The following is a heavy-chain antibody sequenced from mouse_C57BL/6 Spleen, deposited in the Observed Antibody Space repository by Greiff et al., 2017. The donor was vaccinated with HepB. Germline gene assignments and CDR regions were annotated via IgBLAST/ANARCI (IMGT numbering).Heavy chain of an antibody. CDR2: INPSTGGT. CDR1: GYSFTGYY. Sequence: EVQLQQSGSELVKPGASVKISCKASGYSFTGYYMNWVKQSPEKSLEWIGEINPSTGGTTYNQKFKAKATLTVDKSSSTAYMQLKSLTSEDSAVYYCARRELTGTLDYWGQGTTLTVSS. V-gene: IGHV1-42*01. D-gene: IGHD4-1*01. CDR3: ARRELTGTLDY. J-gene: IGHJ2*01.